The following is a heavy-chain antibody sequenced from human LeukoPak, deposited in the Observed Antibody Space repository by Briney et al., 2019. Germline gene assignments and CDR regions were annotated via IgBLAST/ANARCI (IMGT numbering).Heavy chain of an antibody. CDR2: IIPILGIA. CDR1: GGTFSSYA. J-gene: IGHJ4*02. CDR3: ARDYSHSSGYYYFDY. Sequence: ASVKVSCKASGGTFSSYAISWVRQAPGQGLEWMGRIIPILGIANYAQKFQGRVTITADKSTSTAYMELSSLRSEDTAVYYCARDYSHSSGYYYFDYWGQGTLVTVSS. V-gene: IGHV1-69*04. D-gene: IGHD3-22*01.